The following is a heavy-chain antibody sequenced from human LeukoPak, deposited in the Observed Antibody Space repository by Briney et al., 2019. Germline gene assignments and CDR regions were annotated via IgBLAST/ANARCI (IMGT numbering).Heavy chain of an antibody. V-gene: IGHV4-34*01. J-gene: IGHJ5*02. CDR3: ARSMVRGVIDRFDP. CDR2: INHSGST. Sequence: SETLSLTCAVYGGSFSGYYWSWIRQPPGKGLEWIGEINHSGSTYYNPSLKSRVTISVDTSKNQFSLKLSSVTAADTAVYYCARSMVRGVIDRFDPWGQGTLVTVSS. D-gene: IGHD3-10*01. CDR1: GGSFSGYY.